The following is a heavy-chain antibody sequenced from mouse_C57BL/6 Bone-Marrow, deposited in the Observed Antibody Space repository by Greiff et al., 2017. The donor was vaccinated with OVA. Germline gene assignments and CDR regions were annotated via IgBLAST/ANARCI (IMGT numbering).Heavy chain of an antibody. CDR1: GFTFSDYG. CDR3: ARAHYGSSLSWFAY. D-gene: IGHD1-1*01. Sequence: EVQRVESGGGLVKPGGSLNLSCAASGFTFSDYGMHWVRQAPGKGLEWVAYISRGSSTIYYADTVKGRFTSSRDNAKNTLFLQMTRLRSEDTAMYYCARAHYGSSLSWFAYWGKGTLVTVSA. J-gene: IGHJ3*01. CDR2: ISRGSSTI. V-gene: IGHV5-17*01.